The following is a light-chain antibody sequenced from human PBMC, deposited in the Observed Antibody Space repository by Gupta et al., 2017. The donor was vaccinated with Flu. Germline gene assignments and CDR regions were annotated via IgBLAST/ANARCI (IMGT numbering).Light chain of an antibody. CDR1: QSISSY. CDR2: AAS. J-gene: IGKJ1*01. CDR3: QQRYSTPWT. V-gene: IGKV1-39*01. Sequence: DIQMTQSPSSLSASVGDRVTITCRASQSISSYLNWYQQKPGKAPKLLIYAASSVQSGVPSRFSGSGSGTDFTLTIIRRQPEDFATYYCQQRYSTPWTFGQGTKVEIK.